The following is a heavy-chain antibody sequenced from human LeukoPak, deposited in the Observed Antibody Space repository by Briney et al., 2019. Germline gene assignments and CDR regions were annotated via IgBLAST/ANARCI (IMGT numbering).Heavy chain of an antibody. CDR3: ARDRGWYYFDI. D-gene: IGHD6-19*01. J-gene: IGHJ3*02. CDR1: GFTLSSYW. Sequence: GGSLRLSCAASGFTLSSYWMSWVRQAPGKGLEWVANIKQDGSEKYYVDSVKGRFTISRDNDKNSLYLQMNSLRAEDTAVYYCARDRGWYYFDIWGQGTMVTVSS. CDR2: IKQDGSEK. V-gene: IGHV3-7*01.